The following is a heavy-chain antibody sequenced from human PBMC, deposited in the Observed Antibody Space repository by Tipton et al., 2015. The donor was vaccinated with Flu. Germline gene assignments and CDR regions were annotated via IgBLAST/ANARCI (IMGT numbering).Heavy chain of an antibody. J-gene: IGHJ5*02. CDR3: AREWTSLPVNWFDP. CDR1: GGSISSGGYY. Sequence: LRLSCTVSGGSISSGGYYWGWIRQPPGKGLEWIGSIYHSGSTYYNPSLKSRVTISVDTSKNQFSLKLSSVTAADTAVYYCAREWTSLPVNWFDPWGQGTLVTVSS. D-gene: IGHD3/OR15-3a*01. V-gene: IGHV4-39*07. CDR2: IYHSGST.